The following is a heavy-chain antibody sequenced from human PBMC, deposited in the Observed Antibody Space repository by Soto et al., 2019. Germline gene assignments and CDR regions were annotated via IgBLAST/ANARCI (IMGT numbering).Heavy chain of an antibody. J-gene: IGHJ4*02. CDR3: ARDRSSTVAGTFDY. CDR1: GGTFSSYA. D-gene: IGHD6-19*01. V-gene: IGHV1-69*13. Sequence: ASVKVSCKASGGTFSSYAISWVRQAPGQGLEWMGGIIPIFGTANYAQKFQGRVTITADESTSTAYMELSSLRSEDTAVYYCARDRSSTVAGTFDYWGQGTLVTVSS. CDR2: IIPIFGTA.